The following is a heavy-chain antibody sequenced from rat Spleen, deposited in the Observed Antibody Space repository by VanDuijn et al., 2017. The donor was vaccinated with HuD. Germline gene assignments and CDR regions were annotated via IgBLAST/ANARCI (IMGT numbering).Heavy chain of an antibody. CDR2: ISSDGGRN. V-gene: IGHV5-29*01. CDR3: ARHGYNSYFDY. CDR1: GFTFSDYY. D-gene: IGHD1-9*01. Sequence: EVQLVESDGGLVQPGRSLKLSCAASGFTFSDYYMAWVRQAPTKGLEWVATISSDGGRNFYRDSVKGRFTISRAKAKRSLYLQMDSLMSEETATYYCARHGYNSYFDYGGQGVMVTVSS. J-gene: IGHJ2*01.